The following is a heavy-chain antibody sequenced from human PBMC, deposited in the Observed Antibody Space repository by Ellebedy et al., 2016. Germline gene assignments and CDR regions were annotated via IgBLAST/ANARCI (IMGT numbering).Heavy chain of an antibody. Sequence: SGPTLVKPTQTLTLTCSFSGFSLTTNQVVVGWVRQPPGKAPEWLTFIYGNDDKRYSPSLLSRLTITKNTSKNQVVLTVTNVDPADTGTYYCIQRSSGTRVDNWGQGTLVTVSS. V-gene: IGHV2-5*04. D-gene: IGHD2-2*01. CDR3: IQRSSGTRVDN. CDR2: IYGNDDK. J-gene: IGHJ4*02. CDR1: GFSLTTNQVV.